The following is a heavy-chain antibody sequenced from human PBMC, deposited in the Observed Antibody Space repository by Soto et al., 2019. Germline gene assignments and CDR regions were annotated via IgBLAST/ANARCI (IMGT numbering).Heavy chain of an antibody. CDR2: IYYSGST. D-gene: IGHD3-16*02. CDR1: GGSISSGGYY. CDR3: ARGYPDFRPTYYFDY. Sequence: PSETLSLTCTVSGGSISSGGYYWSWIRQHPGKGLEWIGYIYYSGSTYYNPSLKSRVTISVDTSKNQFSLKLSSVTAADTAVYYCARGYPDFRPTYYFDYWGQGTLVTVSS. J-gene: IGHJ4*02. V-gene: IGHV4-31*03.